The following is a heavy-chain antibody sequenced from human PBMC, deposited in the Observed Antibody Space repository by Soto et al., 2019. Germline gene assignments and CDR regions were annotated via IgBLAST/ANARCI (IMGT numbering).Heavy chain of an antibody. Sequence: SVKVSCNAQRGTLSSYSTSWVLQAPGEGLEWIGGIVPIFGTANCAQKFQRRVTINADESTGQAYMEVSSQGADDTAVYYSARPVGTVFCLNDLYYYPLDVLGPGTTVNVSS. V-gene: IGHV1-69*13. J-gene: IGHJ6*02. D-gene: IGHD1-1*01. CDR2: IVPIFGTA. CDR3: ARPVGTVFCLNDLYYYPLDV. CDR1: RGTLSSYS.